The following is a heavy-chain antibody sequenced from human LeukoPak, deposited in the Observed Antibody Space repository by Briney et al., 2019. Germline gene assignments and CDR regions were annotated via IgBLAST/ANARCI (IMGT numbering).Heavy chain of an antibody. J-gene: IGHJ4*02. V-gene: IGHV3-23*01. CDR2: ISGSGGST. D-gene: IGHD5-12*01. Sequence: GGSLRLSCAASGFTFSSYAMSWVRQAPGKGLEWVSAISGSGGSTYYADSVKGRFTISRDNSKNTLYLQMNSLRAEDTAVYYCAKGGHSGYVRPRNFDYWGQGTLVTASS. CDR1: GFTFSSYA. CDR3: AKGGHSGYVRPRNFDY.